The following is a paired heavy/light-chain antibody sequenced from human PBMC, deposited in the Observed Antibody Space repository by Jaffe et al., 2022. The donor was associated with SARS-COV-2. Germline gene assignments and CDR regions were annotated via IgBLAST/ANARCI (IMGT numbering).Light chain of an antibody. CDR2: DAS. CDR1: QSVSTY. Sequence: EIVLTQSPATLSLSPGERATLSCRASQSVSTYLAWYQLKPGQAPRLLIYDASNRATGIPARFGGSGSGTDFTLTISSLEPEDFAVYYCQQRSNRPLTFGGGTKVEIK. CDR3: QQRSNRPLT. J-gene: IGKJ4*01. V-gene: IGKV3-11*01.
Heavy chain of an antibody. Sequence: EVQLVESGGGLVQPGGSLRLSCAASGFPFSTYPMHWVRLAPGKGLEWVSEISASGYTPYYADSVKGRFTISRDNSKNTLSLQMNNLRVDDTAVYYCAKGPWQQLTWFDPWGQGTRVTVSS. CDR2: ISASGYTP. V-gene: IGHV3-23*04. J-gene: IGHJ5*02. CDR3: AKGPWQQLTWFDP. D-gene: IGHD6-13*01. CDR1: GFPFSTYP.